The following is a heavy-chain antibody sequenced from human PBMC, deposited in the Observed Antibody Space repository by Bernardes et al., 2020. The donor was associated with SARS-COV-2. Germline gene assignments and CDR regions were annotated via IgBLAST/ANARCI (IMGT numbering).Heavy chain of an antibody. Sequence: GGSLRLSRAASGFTFRSYAIHWVRQAPGKGLEYVSSISTNGLDTFYADSVKGRFTSSRDNSKTTVYLQMGSLKSEDMAVYYCARGAPGGYFYAFDCWCQGTIFTVSS. CDR2: ISTNGLDT. J-gene: IGHJ3*01. CDR3: ARGAPGGYFYAFDC. CDR1: GFTFRSYA. D-gene: IGHD1-26*01. V-gene: IGHV3-64*02.